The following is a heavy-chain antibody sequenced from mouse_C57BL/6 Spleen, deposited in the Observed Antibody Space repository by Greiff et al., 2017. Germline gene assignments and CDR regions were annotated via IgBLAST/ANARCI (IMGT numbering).Heavy chain of an antibody. V-gene: IGHV1-72*01. CDR1: GYTFTSYW. CDR3: ARDPWGWYFDV. Sequence: QVQLQQPGAELVKPGASVKLSCKASGYTFTSYWMHWVKQRPGRGLEWIGRIEPNSGGTKYNEKFKSKATLTVDKPTRTAYIQLSSLTSEDSAVYYCARDPWGWYFDVWGTGTTVTVSS. D-gene: IGHD4-1*01. CDR2: IEPNSGGT. J-gene: IGHJ1*03.